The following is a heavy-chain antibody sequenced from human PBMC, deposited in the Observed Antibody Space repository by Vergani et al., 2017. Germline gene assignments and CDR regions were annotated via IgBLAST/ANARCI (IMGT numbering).Heavy chain of an antibody. D-gene: IGHD3-22*01. CDR2: IWYDGSNK. CDR3: ARDVILYYYDSSGSKMGAFDI. CDR1: GFTFSSYG. Sequence: QVQLVESGGGVVQPGRSLRLSCAASGFTFSSYGMHWVRQAPGKGLEWVAVIWYDGSNKYYADSVKGRFTISRDNSKNTRYLQMNSLRAEDTAVYYCARDVILYYYDSSGSKMGAFDIWGQGTMVTVSS. V-gene: IGHV3-33*01. J-gene: IGHJ3*02.